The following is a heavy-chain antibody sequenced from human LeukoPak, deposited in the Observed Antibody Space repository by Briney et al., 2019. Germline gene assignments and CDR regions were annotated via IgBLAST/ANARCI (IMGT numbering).Heavy chain of an antibody. J-gene: IGHJ6*02. D-gene: IGHD3-16*02. Sequence: ASVKVSCKASGYTFTSYDINWVRQATGQGLEWMGWMKPNSGNTGYAQKFQGRVTMTRNTSISTAYMELSSLRSEDTAVYYCARERSYPTDYYYYGMDVWGQGTTVTVSS. V-gene: IGHV1-8*01. CDR2: MKPNSGNT. CDR3: ARERSYPTDYYYYGMDV. CDR1: GYTFTSYD.